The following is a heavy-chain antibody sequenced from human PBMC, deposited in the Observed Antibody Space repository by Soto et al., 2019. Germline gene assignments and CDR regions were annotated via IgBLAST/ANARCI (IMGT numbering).Heavy chain of an antibody. CDR3: ALHSGYEQKDRP. Sequence: GXSXKVSFGASGVTXISYAISLVRQAPGQGLEWMGGIIPIFGTANYAQKFQGRVTMTRDTSISTAYMEMSRLRSDDTVVYYCALHSGYEQKDRPWGQGTLGTVSS. CDR2: IIPIFGTA. V-gene: IGHV1-69*05. J-gene: IGHJ5*02. CDR1: GVTXISYA. D-gene: IGHD5-12*01.